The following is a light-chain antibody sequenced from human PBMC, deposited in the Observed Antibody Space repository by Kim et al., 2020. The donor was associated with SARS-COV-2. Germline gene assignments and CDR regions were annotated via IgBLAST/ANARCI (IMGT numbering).Light chain of an antibody. Sequence: QAVVTQEPSLTVSPGGTVTLTCGSSTGNVTSGHYPYWFQQRPGQAPRTLIYDTTKKHYRTPARFSGSLLGGKAALTLSGAQPEDEADYYCLLSYSGPWVFGTGTQLTVL. CDR2: DTT. CDR3: LLSYSGPWV. V-gene: IGLV7-46*01. CDR1: TGNVTSGHY. J-gene: IGLJ3*02.